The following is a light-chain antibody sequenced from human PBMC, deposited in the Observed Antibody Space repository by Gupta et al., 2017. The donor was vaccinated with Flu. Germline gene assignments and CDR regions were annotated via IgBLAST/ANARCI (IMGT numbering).Light chain of an antibody. Sequence: QSALTQPPSASGSPGQSITTSCTGTSSDIGAYKYVSWHQQHAGKAPKLIIYEVTKRPSGVPDRFSGSKSGNTAALTVSGLQAEDEGDYYCSSHTGSDTFVFGTGTSVTVL. CDR1: SSDIGAYKY. V-gene: IGLV2-8*01. CDR2: EVT. J-gene: IGLJ1*01. CDR3: SSHTGSDTFV.